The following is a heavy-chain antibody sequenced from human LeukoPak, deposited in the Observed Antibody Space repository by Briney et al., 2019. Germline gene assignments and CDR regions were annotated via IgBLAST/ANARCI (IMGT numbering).Heavy chain of an antibody. Sequence: SETLSLTCAVSGGSISSSNWWSWVRQPPGKGLEWIGYIYYTGSTYYNPSLKNRLTISIDTSKSQFSLKLTSVTAADTAVYYCARDPIAYCGADCYSDWGQGTLVTVSS. CDR1: GGSISSSNW. CDR2: IYYTGST. J-gene: IGHJ4*02. V-gene: IGHV4-4*02. D-gene: IGHD2-21*02. CDR3: ARDPIAYCGADCYSD.